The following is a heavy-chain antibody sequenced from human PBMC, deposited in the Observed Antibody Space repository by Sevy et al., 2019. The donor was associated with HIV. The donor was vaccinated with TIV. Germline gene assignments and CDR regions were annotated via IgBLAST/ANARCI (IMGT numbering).Heavy chain of an antibody. Sequence: GGSLRLSCAASGFTFSSYAMSWVRQAPGKGLEWVSAISGSGGSTYYADSVKGRFTISRDNSKNTLYLQMNSLRAEDTAVYYSAKDRVVRGVSHAFDIWGQGTMVTVSS. CDR3: AKDRVVRGVSHAFDI. CDR1: GFTFSSYA. V-gene: IGHV3-23*01. CDR2: ISGSGGST. J-gene: IGHJ3*02. D-gene: IGHD3-10*01.